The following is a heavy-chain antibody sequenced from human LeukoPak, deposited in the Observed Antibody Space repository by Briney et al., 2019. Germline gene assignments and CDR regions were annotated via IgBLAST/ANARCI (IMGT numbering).Heavy chain of an antibody. CDR1: GFIVSSTY. CDR3: ARDPHYHDSSGYYYYFDY. J-gene: IGHJ4*02. V-gene: IGHV3-53*01. D-gene: IGHD3-22*01. CDR2: INSGGTT. Sequence: GGSLRLSCAASGFIVSSTYMNWVRQAPGKGLEWISVINSGGTTYYADSVKGRFTISRDNAKNTLYLQMNSLRAEDTAVYYCARDPHYHDSSGYYYYFDYWGQGTLVTVSS.